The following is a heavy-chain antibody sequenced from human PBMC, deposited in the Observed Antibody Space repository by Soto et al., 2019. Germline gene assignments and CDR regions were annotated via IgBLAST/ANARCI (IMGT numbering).Heavy chain of an antibody. CDR2: INQDGSQK. CDR3: ARDAESGYSQDW. CDR1: GFTFTTYW. J-gene: IGHJ4*02. V-gene: IGHV3-7*01. Sequence: EVQLVESGGGLVQPGGSLRLSCAASGFTFTTYWLYWVRQAPGKGLEWVATINQDGSQKYYVDSVMGRFTKSRDNAKNSLYLQLNSLRAADTAVYYCARDAESGYSQDWWGQGTLVTVSS. D-gene: IGHD5-18*01.